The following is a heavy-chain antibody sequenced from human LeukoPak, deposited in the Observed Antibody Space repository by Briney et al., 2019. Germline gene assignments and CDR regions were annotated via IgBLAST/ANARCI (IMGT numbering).Heavy chain of an antibody. Sequence: ASVKVSCKASGGTFSSYAISWVRQAPGQGLEWMGRIIPILGIANYAQKFQGRVTITADKSTSTAYMELSSLRSEDTAVYYCARGMVVTDALDIWGQGTMVTVSS. CDR1: GGTFSSYA. CDR3: ARGMVVTDALDI. D-gene: IGHD2-21*02. J-gene: IGHJ3*02. CDR2: IIPILGIA. V-gene: IGHV1-69*04.